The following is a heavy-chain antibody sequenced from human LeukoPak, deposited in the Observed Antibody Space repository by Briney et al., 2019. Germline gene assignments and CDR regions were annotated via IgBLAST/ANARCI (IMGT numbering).Heavy chain of an antibody. CDR2: IYYSGST. D-gene: IGHD3-10*01. V-gene: IGHV4-39*01. CDR1: GGSISSSSYY. Sequence: SETLSLTCTVSGGSISSSSYYWGWIRQPPGKGLEWIGSIYYSGSTYYNPSLKSRVTISVDTSKNQFSLKLSSVTAADTAVYYCARRFGGFDPWGQGTLVTVSS. J-gene: IGHJ5*02. CDR3: ARRFGGFDP.